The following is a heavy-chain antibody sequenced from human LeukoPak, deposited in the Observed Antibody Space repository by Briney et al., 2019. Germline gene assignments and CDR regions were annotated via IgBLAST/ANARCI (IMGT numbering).Heavy chain of an antibody. D-gene: IGHD5-24*01. CDR1: GYSFTSYW. J-gene: IGHJ4*02. CDR2: IYPGDSDT. Sequence: GESLKISCKGSGYSFTSYWISWLRQMPGKGLEWMGIIYPGDSDTRYSPSFQGQVTISADKSISTAYLQWNSLKASDAAMYYCARRRDVYNLVDFWGQGTLVTVSS. V-gene: IGHV5-51*01. CDR3: ARRRDVYNLVDF.